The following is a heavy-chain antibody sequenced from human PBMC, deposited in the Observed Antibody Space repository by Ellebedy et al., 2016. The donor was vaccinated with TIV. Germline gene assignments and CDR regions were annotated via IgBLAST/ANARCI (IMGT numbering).Heavy chain of an antibody. V-gene: IGHV1-2*04. CDR2: INSNSVGT. Sequence: AASVKVSCKASGYTFTGYYIHWVRQAPGQGLEWMGWINSNSVGTKYTQKFQGWVTMTRDTSISTAYMELSSLKFDDTAVYYCARAPSIVYGSGSYRFAPWGQGTLVTVTS. D-gene: IGHD3-10*01. CDR3: ARAPSIVYGSGSYRFAP. J-gene: IGHJ5*02. CDR1: GYTFTGYY.